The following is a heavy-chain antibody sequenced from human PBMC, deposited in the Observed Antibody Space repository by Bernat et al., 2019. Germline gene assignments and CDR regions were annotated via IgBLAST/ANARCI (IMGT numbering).Heavy chain of an antibody. CDR1: GYTFTSYG. Sequence: QVQLVQSGAEVKKPGASVKVSCKASGYTFTSYGISWVRQAPGQGLEWMGWISAYNGNTNYAQNLQGRVTMTTDTSTSTAYMELRSLRSDDTAVYYCAREPPPPVATISDFDIWGQGTMVTVSS. CDR2: ISAYNGNT. J-gene: IGHJ3*02. V-gene: IGHV1-18*01. D-gene: IGHD5-12*01. CDR3: AREPPPPVATISDFDI.